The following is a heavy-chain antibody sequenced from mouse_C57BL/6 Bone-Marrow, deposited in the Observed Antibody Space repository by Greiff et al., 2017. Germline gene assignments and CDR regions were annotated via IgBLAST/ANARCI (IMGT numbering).Heavy chain of an antibody. CDR3: ARPIYYGNQGFAY. V-gene: IGHV5-12*01. CDR1: GFTFSDYY. CDR2: ISNGGGST. J-gene: IGHJ3*01. Sequence: EVKLMESGGGLVQPGGSLKLSCAASGFTFSDYYMYWVRQTPEKRLEWVAYISNGGGSTYYPDTVKGRFTISRDNAKNTLYLQMSRLKSEDTAMYYCARPIYYGNQGFAYWGQGTLVTVSA. D-gene: IGHD2-1*01.